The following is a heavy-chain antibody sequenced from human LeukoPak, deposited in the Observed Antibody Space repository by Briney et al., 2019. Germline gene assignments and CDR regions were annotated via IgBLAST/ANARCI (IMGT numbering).Heavy chain of an antibody. V-gene: IGHV3-48*03. J-gene: IGHJ4*02. CDR2: ISSSGSTI. CDR1: GFTFSSYE. Sequence: GGSLRLSCAASGFTFSSYEMNWVRQAPGKGLECVSYISSSGSTIYYADSVKGRFTISRDNAKNSLYLQMNSLRAEDTAVYYCARAAGDSSGYYHESYYFDYWGQGTLVTVSS. D-gene: IGHD3-22*01. CDR3: ARAAGDSSGYYHESYYFDY.